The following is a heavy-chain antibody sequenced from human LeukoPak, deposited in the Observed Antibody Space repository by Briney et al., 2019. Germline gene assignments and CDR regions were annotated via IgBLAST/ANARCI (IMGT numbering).Heavy chain of an antibody. J-gene: IGHJ4*02. D-gene: IGHD6-13*01. V-gene: IGHV3-33*06. CDR3: AKDGKYSSNIPAD. CDR2: IWYDGSNK. CDR1: GFTFSSYG. Sequence: GGSLRLSCAASGFTFSSYGMHWVRQAPGKGLEWVAVIWYDGSNKYYADSVKGRFTISRDNSKNTLYLQMNSLRAEDTAVYYCAKDGKYSSNIPADWGQGTLVTVSS.